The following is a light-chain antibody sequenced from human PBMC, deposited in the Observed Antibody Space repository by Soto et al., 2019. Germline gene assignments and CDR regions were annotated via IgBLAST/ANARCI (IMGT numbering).Light chain of an antibody. CDR3: MQETQYPGFT. Sequence: DVVLTQTPLSLPVTLGQPASISCRSSQSLVHNNGHTYVSWLQQRPGQPPRLLIYEVSNRFSGVPDRFSGSGAGTDFTLKISRVEAEDVGVYYCMQETQYPGFTFGPGTKVDIK. CDR2: EVS. V-gene: IGKV2-24*01. J-gene: IGKJ3*01. CDR1: QSLVHNNGHTY.